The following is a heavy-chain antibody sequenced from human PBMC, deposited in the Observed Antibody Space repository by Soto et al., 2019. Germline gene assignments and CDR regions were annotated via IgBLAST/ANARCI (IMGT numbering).Heavy chain of an antibody. CDR1: GGSFSGYY. J-gene: IGHJ6*02. CDR3: ASGETYYDFWSGYKYGMDV. Sequence: AXASLSLPYAVYGGSFSGYYWSWIRQPPGKGLEWIGEINHSGSTNYNPSLKSRVTISVDTSKNQFSLKLSSVTAADTAVYYCASGETYYDFWSGYKYGMDVWGQGTTVTVSS. V-gene: IGHV4-34*01. CDR2: INHSGST. D-gene: IGHD3-3*01.